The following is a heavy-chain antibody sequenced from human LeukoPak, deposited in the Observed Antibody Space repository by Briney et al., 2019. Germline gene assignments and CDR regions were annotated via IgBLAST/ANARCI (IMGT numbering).Heavy chain of an antibody. Sequence: GGSLRLSCAASGFTFSSYWMSWVRQAPGKGLEWVANIKQDGSEKYYVDSVKGRFTISRDNAKNSLYLQMNSLKTEDTAVYYCTPLPCSGGSCLDYWGQGTLVTVSS. V-gene: IGHV3-7*03. CDR3: TPLPCSGGSCLDY. CDR2: IKQDGSEK. CDR1: GFTFSSYW. J-gene: IGHJ4*02. D-gene: IGHD2-15*01.